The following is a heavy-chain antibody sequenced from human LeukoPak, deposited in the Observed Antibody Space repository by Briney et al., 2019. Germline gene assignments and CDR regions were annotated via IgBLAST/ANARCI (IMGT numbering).Heavy chain of an antibody. CDR2: IKQDGSEQ. D-gene: IGHD2-2*01. V-gene: IGHV3-7*01. Sequence: GGSLRLSCAASGFTFSHYYMSWARQAPGKGLEWVANIKQDGSEQFYLDSVKGRFTISRDNAKNALYLQMHSLRVEDTAVYYCARESIVVVPTTMDDASDIWGQGTMVTVSS. CDR3: ARESIVVVPTTMDDASDI. J-gene: IGHJ3*02. CDR1: GFTFSHYY.